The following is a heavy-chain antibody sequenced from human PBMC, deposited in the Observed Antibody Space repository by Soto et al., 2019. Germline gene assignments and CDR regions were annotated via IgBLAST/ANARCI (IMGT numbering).Heavy chain of an antibody. J-gene: IGHJ4*02. D-gene: IGHD2-2*01. V-gene: IGHV3-23*01. CDR2: ISGSGGST. CDR1: GFTFSSYA. Sequence: GGSLRLSCAASGFTFSSYAMSWVRQAPGKGLEWVSAISGSGGSTYYADSVKGRFTISRDNSKNTLYLQMNSLRAEDTAVYYCAKAPGRGVVVPAASGPFDYWGQGTLVTVSS. CDR3: AKAPGRGVVVPAASGPFDY.